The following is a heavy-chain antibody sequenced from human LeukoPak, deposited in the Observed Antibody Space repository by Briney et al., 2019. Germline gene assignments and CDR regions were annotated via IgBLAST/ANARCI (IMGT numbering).Heavy chain of an antibody. J-gene: IGHJ4*02. Sequence: SETLSLTCAVYGGSFSGYYWSWIRQPPGKGLEWIGEINHSGSTNYNPSLKSRVTISVDTSKNQFSLKLSSVTAADTAVYYCAMRWPRCRTVYFDYWGQGTLVTVSS. V-gene: IGHV4-34*01. D-gene: IGHD5-12*01. CDR1: GGSFSGYY. CDR3: AMRWPRCRTVYFDY. CDR2: INHSGST.